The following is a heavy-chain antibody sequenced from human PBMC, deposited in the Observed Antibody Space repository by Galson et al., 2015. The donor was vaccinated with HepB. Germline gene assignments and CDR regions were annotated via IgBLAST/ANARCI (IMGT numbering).Heavy chain of an antibody. CDR1: GYTFTSYD. CDR3: ARGARLRPGFRELLSWRSYYYYMDV. CDR2: MNPNSGNT. D-gene: IGHD3-10*01. J-gene: IGHJ6*03. Sequence: SVKVSCKASGYTFTSYDINWVRQATGQGLEWMGWMNPNSGNTGYAQKFQGRVTMTRNTSISTAYMELSSLRSEDTAVYYCARGARLRPGFRELLSWRSYYYYMDVWGKGTTVTVSS. V-gene: IGHV1-8*01.